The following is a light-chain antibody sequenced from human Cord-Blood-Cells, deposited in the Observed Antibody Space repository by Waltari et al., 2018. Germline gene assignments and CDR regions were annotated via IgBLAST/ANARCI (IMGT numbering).Light chain of an antibody. CDR1: SSDVGGYNY. CDR2: DVS. CDR3: SSYTSSSTLV. J-gene: IGLJ3*02. Sequence: QSALTQPASVSGSPGQSITISCTGTSSDVGGYNYVSCYQQHPGKAPKLMIYDVSNRPSGVSNRFSGSKSGNTASRTISGLQAEDEADYYCSSYTSSSTLVFGGGTKRTVL. V-gene: IGLV2-14*03.